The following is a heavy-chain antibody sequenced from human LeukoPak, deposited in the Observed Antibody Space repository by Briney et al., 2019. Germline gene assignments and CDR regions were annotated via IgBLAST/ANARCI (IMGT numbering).Heavy chain of an antibody. D-gene: IGHD2-15*01. CDR3: ASGSGGSRAARKENWFDP. Sequence: SETLSLTCTVSGGSISSSSYYWGLIRQPPGKGLEWIGSTYYSGSTYYNPSLKSRVTISVDTSKNQFSLKLSSVTAADTAVYYCASGSGGSRAARKENWFDPWGQGTLVTVSS. V-gene: IGHV4-39*01. CDR1: GGSISSSSYY. J-gene: IGHJ5*02. CDR2: TYYSGST.